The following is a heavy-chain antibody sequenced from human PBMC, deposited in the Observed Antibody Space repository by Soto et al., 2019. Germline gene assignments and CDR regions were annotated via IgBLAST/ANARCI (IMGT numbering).Heavy chain of an antibody. CDR3: AQRVLRAVFGLVTTTAIYFDF. D-gene: IGHD3-3*01. V-gene: IGHV2-5*02. CDR2: IYWDDDK. J-gene: IGHJ4*02. Sequence: QITLNESGPTVVKPTETLTLTCTFSGFSLTTSGVGVGWVRQSPGKAPEGLAFIYWDDDKRYSTSLKSRLTITKDTSKNQMVLTMANVDPANTATYDCAQRVLRAVFGLVTTTAIYFDFWGQGT. CDR1: GFSLTTSGVG.